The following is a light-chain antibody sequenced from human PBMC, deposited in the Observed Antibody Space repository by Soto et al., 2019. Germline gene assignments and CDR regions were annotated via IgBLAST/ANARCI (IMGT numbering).Light chain of an antibody. CDR3: QQYNSYSPT. Sequence: DSQMTQSPSSLSASVGYRVTITCRASQSISRYLNWYQQKPGKAPNLLIYVASSLQSEVPSRFSGGGSGTEFTLTISSLQPDDFATYYCQQYNSYSPTFGQGTKVDIK. CDR1: QSISRY. J-gene: IGKJ1*01. V-gene: IGKV1-5*01. CDR2: VAS.